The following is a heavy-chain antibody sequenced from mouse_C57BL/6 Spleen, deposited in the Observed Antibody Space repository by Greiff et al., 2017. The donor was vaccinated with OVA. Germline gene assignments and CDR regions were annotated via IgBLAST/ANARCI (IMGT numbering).Heavy chain of an antibody. CDR3: ARGPTVVEGYFDV. Sequence: VQLQESGAELVRPGTSVKVSCKASGYAFTNYLIEWVKQRPGQGLEWIGVINPGSGGTNYNEKFKGKATLTADKSSSTAYMQLSSLTSEDSAVYFCARGPTVVEGYFDVWGTGTTVTVAS. V-gene: IGHV1-54*01. CDR1: GYAFTNYL. J-gene: IGHJ1*03. D-gene: IGHD1-1*01. CDR2: INPGSGGT.